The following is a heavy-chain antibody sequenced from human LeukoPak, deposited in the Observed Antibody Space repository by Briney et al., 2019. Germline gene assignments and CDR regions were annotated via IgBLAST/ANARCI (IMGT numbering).Heavy chain of an antibody. CDR2: INHSGST. V-gene: IGHV4-34*01. Sequence: WETLSLTCAVYGGSFSGYYWSWIRQPPGKGLEWIGEINHSGSTNYNPSLTSRVTISVDTSKNQFSLKLSSVTAADTAVYYCASEDYFDYWGQGTLVTVSS. J-gene: IGHJ4*02. CDR3: ASEDYFDY. CDR1: GGSFSGYY.